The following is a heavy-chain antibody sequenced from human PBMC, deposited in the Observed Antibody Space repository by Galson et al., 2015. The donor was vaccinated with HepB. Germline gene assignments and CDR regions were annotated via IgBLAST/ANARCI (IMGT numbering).Heavy chain of an antibody. D-gene: IGHD3-22*01. J-gene: IGHJ4*02. Sequence: SVKVSCKASGYTFTSYGISWVRQAPGQGLEWMGWISAYNGNTNYAQKLQGRVTMTTDTSTSTAYMELRSLRSDDTAVYYCARDLGHYYDSSGYYGGFDYWGQVTLVTVSS. CDR3: ARDLGHYYDSSGYYGGFDY. V-gene: IGHV1-18*04. CDR2: ISAYNGNT. CDR1: GYTFTSYG.